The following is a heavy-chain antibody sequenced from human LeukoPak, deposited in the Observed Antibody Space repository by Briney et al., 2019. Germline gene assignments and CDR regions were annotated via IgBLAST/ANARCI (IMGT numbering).Heavy chain of an antibody. Sequence: SETLSLTCTVSGGSISSSSSYWGWIRQPPGKGLEWIGSIYYCGSTYYNPSLKSRVTISVDTSKNQFFLILSSVTAADTAMYYCASTSGYSYGYLDYWGQGTLVTVSS. CDR3: ASTSGYSYGYLDY. D-gene: IGHD5-18*01. J-gene: IGHJ4*02. CDR1: GGSISSSSSY. CDR2: IYYCGST. V-gene: IGHV4-39*01.